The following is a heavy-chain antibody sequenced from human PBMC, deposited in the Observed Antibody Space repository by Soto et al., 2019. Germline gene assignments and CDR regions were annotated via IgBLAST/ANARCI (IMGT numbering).Heavy chain of an antibody. CDR2: ISSGGSP. CDR3: ARDTLGGAYDFCH. Sequence: EVQLVESGGGLVQPGGSLRLSCAASGFSVSNLYMTWVRQAPGKGLEWVSVISSGGSPYYADSVKGRFPISRDNSKNTLYIEMKSLRAGDTAVYYCARDTLGGAYDFCHGGQGTLVTVSS. V-gene: IGHV3-66*01. J-gene: IGHJ4*02. D-gene: IGHD3-3*01. CDR1: GFSVSNLY.